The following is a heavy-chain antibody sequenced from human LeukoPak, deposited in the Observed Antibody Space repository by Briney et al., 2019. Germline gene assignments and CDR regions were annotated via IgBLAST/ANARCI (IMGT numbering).Heavy chain of an antibody. CDR3: AHNNGSGAGSYYNYYGMGV. CDR2: IYWSDDK. V-gene: IGHV2-5*01. CDR1: GFSLITTGVG. Sequence: KESGPTLVKPTQTLTLTCSFSGFSLITTGVGVGWIRQPPGKALEWLALIYWSDDKRYSPSLKSRLTITKDTTRNQVVLTMTNMDPVDTATYYCAHNNGSGAGSYYNYYGMGVWGQGTTVTVSS. J-gene: IGHJ6*02. D-gene: IGHD6-19*01.